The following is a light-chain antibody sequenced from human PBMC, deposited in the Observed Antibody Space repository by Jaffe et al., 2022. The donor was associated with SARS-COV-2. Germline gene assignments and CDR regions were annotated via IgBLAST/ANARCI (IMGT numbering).Light chain of an antibody. J-gene: IGLJ3*02. Sequence: QSALTQPASVSGSPGQSITISCTGTSSDVGGYNYVSWYQHHPGRAPKLMIYDVSNRPSGVSNRFSGSKSGNTASLTISGLQAEDEADYSCSSFTSSSTWVFGGGTKLTVL. CDR1: SSDVGGYNY. CDR2: DVS. CDR3: SSFTSSSTWV. V-gene: IGLV2-14*03.